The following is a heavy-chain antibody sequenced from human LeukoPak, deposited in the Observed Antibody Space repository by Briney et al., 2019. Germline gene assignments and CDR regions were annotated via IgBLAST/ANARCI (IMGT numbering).Heavy chain of an antibody. Sequence: PGGSLRLSCAASGFTFHDYAIHWVRQGPGKGLEWVSGISWNSGIIGYAESVKGRFTISRDNAKNSLYLQMNSLRAEDTAVYYCAELGITMIGGVWGKGTTVTISS. CDR1: GFTFHDYA. CDR2: ISWNSGII. D-gene: IGHD3-10*02. V-gene: IGHV3-9*01. CDR3: AELGITMIGGV. J-gene: IGHJ6*04.